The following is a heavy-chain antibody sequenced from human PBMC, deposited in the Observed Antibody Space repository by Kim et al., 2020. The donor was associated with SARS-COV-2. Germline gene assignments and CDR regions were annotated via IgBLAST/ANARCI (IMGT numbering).Heavy chain of an antibody. Sequence: LRETLSLTCAVSGGSITSSNWWSWVRQPPGKGLEWIGEIQYGGIGRIYHSGSTNYNPSLKSRVTISVDKSKNQFSLKLTSVTAADTAVYYCATLRYPEYAYYYGLDVWGQGTTVTVSS. CDR2: IQYGGIGRIYHSGST. CDR3: ATLRYPEYAYYYGLDV. J-gene: IGHJ6*02. CDR1: GGSITSSNW. V-gene: IGHV4-4*02. D-gene: IGHD3-9*01.